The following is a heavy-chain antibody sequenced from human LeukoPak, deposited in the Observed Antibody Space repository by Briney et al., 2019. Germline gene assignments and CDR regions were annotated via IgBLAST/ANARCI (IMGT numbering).Heavy chain of an antibody. V-gene: IGHV3-48*01. D-gene: IGHD2-2*02. CDR2: ISSSSSTI. CDR3: ARGYCSSTYCYSSVRGYYYYMDV. CDR1: GFTFSSYS. Sequence: GGSLRLSCAASGFTFSSYSMNWVRQAPGKGLEWVSYISSSSSTIYYADSVKGRCTISRDNAKNSLYLQMNSLRAEDTAVYYCARGYCSSTYCYSSVRGYYYYMDVWGKGITVTVSS. J-gene: IGHJ6*03.